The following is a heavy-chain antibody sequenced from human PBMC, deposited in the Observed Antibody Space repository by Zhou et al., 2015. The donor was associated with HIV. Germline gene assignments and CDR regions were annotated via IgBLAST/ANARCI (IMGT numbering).Heavy chain of an antibody. J-gene: IGHJ1*01. CDR1: GGTFSSYA. CDR3: ASSFRITTVTSVRRPILPLEYFQH. Sequence: QVQLVQSGAEVKKPGSSVKVSCKASGGTFSSYAISWVRQAPGQGLEWMGGIIPIFGTANYAQKFQGRVTITADESTSTAYMELSSLRSEDTAVYYCASSFRITTVTSVRRPILPLEYFQHWGQGTLVTVSS. D-gene: IGHD4-17*01. CDR2: IIPIFGTA. V-gene: IGHV1-69*01.